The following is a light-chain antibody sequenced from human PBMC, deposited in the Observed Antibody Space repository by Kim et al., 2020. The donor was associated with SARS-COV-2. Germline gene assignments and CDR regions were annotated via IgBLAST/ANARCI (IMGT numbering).Light chain of an antibody. CDR2: EVT. CDR1: SSDVGGYKY. CDR3: ISYAGSNIFV. Sequence: GQSVTISCTGTSSDVGGYKYVSWYQQNPGKAPKLMIYEVTKRPSGVPDRLSGSRSGNTASLTVSGLQAEDEVDYYCISYAGSNIFVFGTGTKVTVL. J-gene: IGLJ1*01. V-gene: IGLV2-8*01.